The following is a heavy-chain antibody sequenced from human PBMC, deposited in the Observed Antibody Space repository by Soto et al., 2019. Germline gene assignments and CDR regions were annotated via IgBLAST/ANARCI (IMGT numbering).Heavy chain of an antibody. J-gene: IGHJ6*02. D-gene: IGHD1-1*01. V-gene: IGHV1-69*13. CDR2: IIPIFGPA. CDR1: GGTFSSHS. Sequence: GASVKVSCKSSGGTFSSHSINWVRQAPGQGLEWMGGIIPIFGPANFAKNFQGRVTITADESTTTANMELSSLTSEDTAVYYCATGSFTSTGGRIGYHYNAMDVWGQGTTVTV. CDR3: ATGSFTSTGGRIGYHYNAMDV.